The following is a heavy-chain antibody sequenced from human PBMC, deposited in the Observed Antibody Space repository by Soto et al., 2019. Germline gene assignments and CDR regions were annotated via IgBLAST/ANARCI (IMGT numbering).Heavy chain of an antibody. CDR1: AGTFSSYA. D-gene: IGHD2-21*02. CDR2: IIPFFGTP. Sequence: QFQLVQSGAEVKKPGSSVKVSCKATAGTFSSYAMSWVRQAPGHGIEWMGGIIPFFGTPNYAQKFQGRVTITADEATSTAYMELGSRRSEDTAVYYCARDLVVATASRGWFDSWGQGTLVTVSS. J-gene: IGHJ5*01. CDR3: ARDLVVATASRGWFDS. V-gene: IGHV1-69*12.